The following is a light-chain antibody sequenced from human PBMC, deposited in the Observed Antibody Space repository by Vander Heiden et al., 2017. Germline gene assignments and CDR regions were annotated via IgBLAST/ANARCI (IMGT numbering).Light chain of an antibody. J-gene: IGKJ4*01. CDR3: QARGT. V-gene: IGKV1-33*01. Sequence: DIQMTQLPSSLSASVGDRLTITYQASQDISNYLNWYQQKPGKAPKLLIYDTSSVEKGVPTRFSGSGSGTGFNFTISRLQPEGIATYCCQARGTFGGGTKVEIK. CDR1: QDISNY. CDR2: DTS.